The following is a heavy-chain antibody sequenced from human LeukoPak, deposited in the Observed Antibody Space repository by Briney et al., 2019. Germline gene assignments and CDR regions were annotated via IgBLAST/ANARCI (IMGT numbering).Heavy chain of an antibody. V-gene: IGHV4-34*01. CDR2: INHSGST. Sequence: SETLSLTYAVYGGSFSGYYWSWIRQPPGKGLEWIGEINHSGSTNYNPSLKGRVTISVDTSKNQFSLKLSSVTAADTAVYYCARGGGYYGSGSYSLPYYYYYYYMDVWGKGTTVTVSS. CDR1: GGSFSGYY. J-gene: IGHJ6*03. CDR3: ARGGGYYGSGSYSLPYYYYYYYMDV. D-gene: IGHD3-10*01.